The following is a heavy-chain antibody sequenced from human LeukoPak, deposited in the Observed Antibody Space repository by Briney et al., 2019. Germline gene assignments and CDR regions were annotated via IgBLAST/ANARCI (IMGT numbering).Heavy chain of an antibody. Sequence: GGSLRLSCAASGFTFSSYGMHWVRQAPGKGLEWVAVIWYDGSNKYYADSVKSRFTISRDNSKNTLYLQMNSLRAEDTAVYYCARSPLYYYYYYMDVWGKGTTVTVSS. CDR2: IWYDGSNK. CDR1: GFTFSSYG. V-gene: IGHV3-33*01. CDR3: ARSPLYYYYYYMDV. J-gene: IGHJ6*03.